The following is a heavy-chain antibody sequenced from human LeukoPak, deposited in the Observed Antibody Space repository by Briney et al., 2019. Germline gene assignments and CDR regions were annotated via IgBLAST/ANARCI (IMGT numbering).Heavy chain of an antibody. J-gene: IGHJ3*01. CDR1: GYTFTHYG. D-gene: IGHD3-10*01. V-gene: IGHV1-18*01. CDR2: ISAYNGDR. CDR3: ARGETYYYGSGSRSAFDL. Sequence: ASVKVSCKASGYTFTHYGITWVRQAPGQGLEWMGWISAYNGDRDYAQSLQDKMTMTTDTSTSTAYMELESLTPDDTAVYFCARGETYYYGSGSRSAFDLWGQGTVVIVSS.